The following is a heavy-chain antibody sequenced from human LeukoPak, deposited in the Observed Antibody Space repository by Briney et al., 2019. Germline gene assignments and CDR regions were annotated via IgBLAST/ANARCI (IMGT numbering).Heavy chain of an antibody. CDR2: IYTSGST. Sequence: SETLSLTCAVYGGSFSGYYWSWIRQPAGKGLEWIGRIYTSGSTNYNPSLKSRVTISVDTSKNQFSLKLSSVTAADTAVYYCAREDSSGGVDYWGQETLVTVSS. V-gene: IGHV4-4*07. D-gene: IGHD6-19*01. CDR1: GGSFSGYY. CDR3: AREDSSGGVDY. J-gene: IGHJ4*02.